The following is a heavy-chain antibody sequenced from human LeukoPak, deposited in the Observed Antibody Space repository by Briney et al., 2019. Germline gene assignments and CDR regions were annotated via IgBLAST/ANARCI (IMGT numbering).Heavy chain of an antibody. CDR1: GFTFSTSA. CDR3: AKDVLGATKRAYYFDY. D-gene: IGHD1-26*01. V-gene: IGHV3-23*01. Sequence: GGSLRLSCVVSGFTFSTSAMSWVRQAPGKGLEWVSGISESGGSTYYADSVKGRFTSSRDNSKNTLYLQMNNLRAEDTAAYYCAKDVLGATKRAYYFDYWGQGTLVTVSS. CDR2: ISESGGST. J-gene: IGHJ4*02.